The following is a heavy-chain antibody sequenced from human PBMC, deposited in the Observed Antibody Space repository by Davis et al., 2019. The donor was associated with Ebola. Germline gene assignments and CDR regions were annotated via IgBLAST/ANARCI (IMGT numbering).Heavy chain of an antibody. CDR2: IKQDGIQK. CDR1: GFSFSSHW. D-gene: IGHD1/OR15-1a*01. Sequence: GESLKISCAASGFSFSSHWMTWVRQAPGKGQEWVANIKQDGIQKYYVDSVKGRFTISRDNAKNTVYLEMHSLRADDTASYYCARGNNMDVWGRGTTVTVSS. J-gene: IGHJ6*04. CDR3: ARGNNMDV. V-gene: IGHV3-7*03.